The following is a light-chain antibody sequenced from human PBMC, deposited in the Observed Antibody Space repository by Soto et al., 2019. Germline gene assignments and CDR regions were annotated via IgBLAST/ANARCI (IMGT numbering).Light chain of an antibody. V-gene: IGKV1-9*01. CDR2: AAS. CDR1: QGISTY. Sequence: DIQLTQSPAFLSASVGDRVTTTCRASQGISTYLAWYQQKPGKAPNLLIYAASTLQSGVPSRFSGSGSGTEFTLTISSLQPEDFATYYCQQFSSYPFTFGPGAKVDIK. CDR3: QQFSSYPFT. J-gene: IGKJ3*01.